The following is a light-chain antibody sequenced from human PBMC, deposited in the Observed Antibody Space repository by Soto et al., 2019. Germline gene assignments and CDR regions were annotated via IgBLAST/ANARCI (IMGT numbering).Light chain of an antibody. V-gene: IGKV3-15*01. J-gene: IGKJ2*01. Sequence: MMMTQSPATLSVSPGERVTLSCRTSHSVNSHVAWYQQKPGQAPRLLLYGASTRATGIPVRFSGSGFGTEFTLTISSLQSEDFAVYYCQQYNNWPPYTFGQGTKLEIK. CDR2: GAS. CDR3: QQYNNWPPYT. CDR1: HSVNSH.